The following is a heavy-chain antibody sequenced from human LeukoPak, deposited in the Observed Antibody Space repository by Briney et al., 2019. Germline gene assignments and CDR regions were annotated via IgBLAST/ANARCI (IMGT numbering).Heavy chain of an antibody. CDR1: GFSIGNHG. Sequence: GGSLRLSCAVSGFSIGNHGMHWVRQAPDKGLEWVAMISHDGGAEYYGDSVKGRLTIPRDNSENTLYLQMNGLRVEDTAVYYCARDWGSSGWYNWFDPWGQGTLVIVSS. CDR2: ISHDGGAE. D-gene: IGHD3-16*01. J-gene: IGHJ5*02. V-gene: IGHV3-30*03. CDR3: ARDWGSSGWYNWFDP.